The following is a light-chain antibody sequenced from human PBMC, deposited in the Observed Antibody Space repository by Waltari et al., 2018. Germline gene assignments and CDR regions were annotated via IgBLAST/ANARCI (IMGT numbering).Light chain of an antibody. Sequence: DIQMTQSPSSLSASIGDRVTITCRASQSINSYLNWYQQKPGKAPKVLIFAASSLRSGVPSRFSGSGSGTDFTLTISSLQPEDFATYSCQQSYRTPLTFGGWTKVEIK. V-gene: IGKV1-39*01. J-gene: IGKJ4*01. CDR1: QSINSY. CDR2: AAS. CDR3: QQSYRTPLT.